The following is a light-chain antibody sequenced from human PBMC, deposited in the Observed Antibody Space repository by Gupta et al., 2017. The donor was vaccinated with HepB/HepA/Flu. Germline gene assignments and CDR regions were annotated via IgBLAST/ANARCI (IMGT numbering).Light chain of an antibody. CDR3: NSDTSSTTYV. CDR2: HVT. J-gene: IGLJ1*01. V-gene: IGLV2-14*03. CDR1: NSDVGAYNY. Sequence: QSALTQPASVSASPGQSITISCTGTNSDVGAYNYVSWYQQHPGKAPKLIIYHVTNRPSGVADRFSGSKSDNTASLTISGRQAEDEADYYGNSDTSSTTYVFGTGTKVTVL.